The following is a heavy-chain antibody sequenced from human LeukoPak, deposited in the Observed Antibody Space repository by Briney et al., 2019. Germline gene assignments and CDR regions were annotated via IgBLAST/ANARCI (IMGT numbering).Heavy chain of an antibody. CDR3: ASLRAYFYDSSGLNAFDV. Sequence: GGSLRLSCAASGFTLSSYYLSWVRQAPGKGLAWVSVIYSGGTTYYAESVKGRFTISRDNSKNTLYLQMNSLRAEDTAVYYCASLRAYFYDSSGLNAFDVWGQGTMVTVSS. CDR1: GFTLSSYY. D-gene: IGHD3-22*01. J-gene: IGHJ3*01. CDR2: IYSGGTT. V-gene: IGHV3-66*02.